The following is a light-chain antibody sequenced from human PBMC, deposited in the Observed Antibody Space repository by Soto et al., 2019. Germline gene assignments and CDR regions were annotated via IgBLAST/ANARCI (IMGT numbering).Light chain of an antibody. CDR2: GAS. CDR1: QDINRW. Sequence: DIKMTQSPSSVSASVGDRVTITCRASQDINRWLGWYQQKPGKAPNLLIFGASILHSGVPSRFSGGGSATDFTLTISSLQPEDFATYYCQQSKTYPPTFGGGTKVEIK. CDR3: QQSKTYPPT. J-gene: IGKJ4*01. V-gene: IGKV1-12*01.